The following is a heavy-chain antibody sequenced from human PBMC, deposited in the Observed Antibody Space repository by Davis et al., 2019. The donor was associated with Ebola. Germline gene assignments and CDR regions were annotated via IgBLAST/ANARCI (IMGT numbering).Heavy chain of an antibody. J-gene: IGHJ4*02. CDR1: GFTFSSYG. V-gene: IGHV3-30*02. CDR2: IRYDGSNK. CDR3: AKDRLYHSYDLGSPGRTVDY. Sequence: GGSLRLSCAASGFTFSSYGMHWVRQAPGKGLEWVTFIRYDGSNKYYADSVKGRFTISRDNSKNTLYLQMNSLTTEDTAVYYCAKDRLYHSYDLGSPGRTVDYWGQGTLVTVSS. D-gene: IGHD3-10*01.